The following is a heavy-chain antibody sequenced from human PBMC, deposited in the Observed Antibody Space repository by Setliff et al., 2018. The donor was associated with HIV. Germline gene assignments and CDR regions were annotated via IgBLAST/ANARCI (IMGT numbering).Heavy chain of an antibody. J-gene: IGHJ4*02. D-gene: IGHD3-9*01. CDR3: AAPRGMSTILVY. CDR1: GGSLSGYH. V-gene: IGHV4-34*01. Sequence: SETLSLTCAVYGGSLSGYHWSWIRQSPGKGLEWIGEINHSGSTNYNPSLKSRVIISIDTSKKQFSLKLTSVTAADTATYYCAAPRGMSTILVYWGQGTLVTVSS. CDR2: INHSGST.